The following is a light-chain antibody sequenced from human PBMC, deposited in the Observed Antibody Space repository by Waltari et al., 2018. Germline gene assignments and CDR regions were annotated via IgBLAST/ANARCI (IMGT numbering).Light chain of an antibody. J-gene: IGKJ1*01. CDR1: QGISSY. Sequence: AIRMTQSPSSLSASTGDRVTITCRASQGISSYLAWYQQKPGKAPKLLIYAASPLQNGVPSRCGGSGSGTDFTLTISCLQSEDFATYYCQQYHDWPQTFGQVTKVELK. CDR3: QQYHDWPQT. V-gene: IGKV1-8*01. CDR2: AAS.